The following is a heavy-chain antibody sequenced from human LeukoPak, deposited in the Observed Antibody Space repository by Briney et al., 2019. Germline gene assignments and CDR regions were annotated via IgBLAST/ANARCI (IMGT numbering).Heavy chain of an antibody. CDR2: VSDNGGST. J-gene: IGHJ4*02. V-gene: IGHV3-23*01. CDR3: GRKKPFSGSYYDN. Sequence: PGGSLRLSCAASGFTFSSHAMSWVRQAPGKGLEWLSSVSDNGGSTYYADPVKGRFSLFRDNSKSMPFLQMNSPAADDTALYYCGRKKPFSGSYYDNWGQGTLVTVSS. D-gene: IGHD1-26*01. CDR1: GFTFSSHA.